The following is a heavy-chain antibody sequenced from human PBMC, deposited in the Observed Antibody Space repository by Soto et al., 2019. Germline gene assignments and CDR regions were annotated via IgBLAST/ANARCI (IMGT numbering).Heavy chain of an antibody. V-gene: IGHV3-9*01. Sequence: PGGTLKLSCAASGFTVDDYAMHWVRQAPGKGLEWVSGISWNSETIDYADSVKGRFTISRDNAKSSLFLQMNSLRPDDTALYYCAKDMKWGGMITIHYCDSWRQG. J-gene: IGHJ4*02. CDR3: AKDMKWGGMITIHYCDS. CDR1: GFTVDDYA. CDR2: ISWNSETI. D-gene: IGHD3-16*01.